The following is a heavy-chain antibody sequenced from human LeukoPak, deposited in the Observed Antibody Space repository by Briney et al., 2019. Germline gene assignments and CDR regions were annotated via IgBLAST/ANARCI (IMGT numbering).Heavy chain of an antibody. CDR3: ARDGGIRLGSVYMDV. V-gene: IGHV1-46*01. D-gene: IGHD5-18*01. Sequence: ASVKVSCKASGYTFTSYYMHWVRQAPGQGLEWMGIINPSGGSTSYAQKFQGRVTMTRDTSTSTVYMELGSLRSEDTAVYYRARDGGIRLGSVYMDVWGKGTTVTISS. J-gene: IGHJ6*03. CDR2: INPSGGST. CDR1: GYTFTSYY.